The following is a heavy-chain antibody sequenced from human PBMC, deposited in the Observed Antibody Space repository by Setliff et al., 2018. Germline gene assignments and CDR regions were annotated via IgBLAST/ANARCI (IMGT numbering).Heavy chain of an antibody. J-gene: IGHJ4*02. CDR3: ARPRLPVVRAFFDY. CDR1: GFTFSSHW. V-gene: IGHV3-74*01. Sequence: GGSLRLSCAASGFTFSSHWMHWVRQGPGKGPVWVSRINSEGSRTDYVDSVKGRFTITRDNAKNSLYLQMNRLRAEDTAVYYCARPRLPVVRAFFDYWGQGTLVTVSS. D-gene: IGHD3-10*01. CDR2: INSEGSRT.